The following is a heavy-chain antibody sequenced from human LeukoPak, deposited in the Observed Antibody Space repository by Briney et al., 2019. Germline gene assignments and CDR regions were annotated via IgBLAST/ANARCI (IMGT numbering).Heavy chain of an antibody. CDR3: TRVQAGRAGLMDV. J-gene: IGHJ6*02. CDR2: INAAGSST. Sequence: GGSLRLSCVASGFTFSSYWMHWVRQAPGKGLVWISRINAAGSSTNYADFVKGRFTISRDNAKNTLYLQMNSLRAEDTALYYCTRVQAGRAGLMDVWGRGTTVTVSS. CDR1: GFTFSSYW. D-gene: IGHD6-13*01. V-gene: IGHV3-74*01.